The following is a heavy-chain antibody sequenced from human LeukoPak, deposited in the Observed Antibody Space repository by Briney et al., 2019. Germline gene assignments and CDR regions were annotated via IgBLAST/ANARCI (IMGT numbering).Heavy chain of an antibody. CDR2: IYYSGTT. J-gene: IGHJ1*01. CDR3: VTHAPDSSGWYVYFQH. V-gene: IGHV4-39*01. Sequence: SETLSLTCTVSGGSISSSRYYWGWIRQPPGKGLEWIASIYYSGTTYYHPSLKSRVTISVDTSKNQFSLKLSSVTAADTAVYYCVTHAPDSSGWYVYFQHWGQGTLVTVSS. D-gene: IGHD6-19*01. CDR1: GGSISSSRYY.